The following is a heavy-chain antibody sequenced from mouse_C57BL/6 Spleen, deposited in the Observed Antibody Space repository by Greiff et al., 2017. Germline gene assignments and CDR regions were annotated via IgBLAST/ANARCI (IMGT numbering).Heavy chain of an antibody. CDR3: SRGGYGPVYAMDY. J-gene: IGHJ4*01. V-gene: IGHV5-4*01. CDR1: GFTFSSYA. D-gene: IGHD3-1*01. Sequence: EVHLVESGGGLVKPGGSLKLSCEASGFTFSSYAMYWVRQTPEKRLEWVATISDCGSYNYSPDNVKGRFTISRDNAKNNLYLQMSHLKAEDTAMYYCSRGGYGPVYAMDYWGQGTSVTVSS. CDR2: ISDCGSYN.